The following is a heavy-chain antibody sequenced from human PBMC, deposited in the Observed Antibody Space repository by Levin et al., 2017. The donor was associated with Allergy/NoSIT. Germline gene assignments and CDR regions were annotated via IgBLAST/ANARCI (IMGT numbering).Heavy chain of an antibody. J-gene: IGHJ5*02. CDR1: GYTFTSYD. Sequence: ASVKVSCKASGYTFTSYDINWVRQATGQGLEWMGWMNPNSGNTGYAQKFQGRVTMTRNTSISTAYMELSSLRSEDTAVYYCARVHGACWSGYSVYNWFDPWGQGTLVTVSS. D-gene: IGHD3-3*01. V-gene: IGHV1-8*01. CDR2: MNPNSGNT. CDR3: ARVHGACWSGYSVYNWFDP.